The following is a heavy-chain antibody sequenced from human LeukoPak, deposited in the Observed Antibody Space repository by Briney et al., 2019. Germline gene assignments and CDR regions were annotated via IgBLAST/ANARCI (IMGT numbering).Heavy chain of an antibody. Sequence: PGGSLRLSCAASGFTFSSYSMNWVRQAPGKGLEWVSSISSSSSYIYYADSVKGRFTISRDSAKNSLYLQMNSLRAEDTAVYYCARDHARQPRDFIVVVPAAISSWGQGTLVTVSS. CDR1: GFTFSSYS. CDR2: ISSSSSYI. D-gene: IGHD2-2*01. J-gene: IGHJ4*02. V-gene: IGHV3-21*01. CDR3: ARDHARQPRDFIVVVPAAISS.